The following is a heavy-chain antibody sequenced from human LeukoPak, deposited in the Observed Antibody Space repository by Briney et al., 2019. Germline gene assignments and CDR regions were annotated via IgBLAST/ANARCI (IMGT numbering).Heavy chain of an antibody. J-gene: IGHJ4*02. Sequence: ASVKVSCTASGYTFTSYGINWVRQAPGEGLEWMGWISADNGNTNYAQKFQGRVTMTTDTSTSTAYMELGSLRSDDTAVYYCARLSGYSSSWYFLPTDCWAQGTLVTVSS. V-gene: IGHV1-18*01. CDR1: GYTFTSYG. D-gene: IGHD6-13*01. CDR3: ARLSGYSSSWYFLPTDC. CDR2: ISADNGNT.